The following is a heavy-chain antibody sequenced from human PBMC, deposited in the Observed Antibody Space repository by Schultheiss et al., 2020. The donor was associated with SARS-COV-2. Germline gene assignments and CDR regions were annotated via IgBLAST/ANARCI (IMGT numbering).Heavy chain of an antibody. CDR3: ARDITIFCPDV. V-gene: IGHV1-18*01. CDR2: IIPIFGTA. CDR1: GYTFTSYA. D-gene: IGHD3-9*01. Sequence: ASVKVSCKASGYTFTSYAISWVRQAPGQGLEWMGGIIPIFGTANYAQKFQGRVTMTTDTSTSTAYMELRSLRSDDTAVYYCARDITIFCPDVWGQGTTVTVSS. J-gene: IGHJ6*02.